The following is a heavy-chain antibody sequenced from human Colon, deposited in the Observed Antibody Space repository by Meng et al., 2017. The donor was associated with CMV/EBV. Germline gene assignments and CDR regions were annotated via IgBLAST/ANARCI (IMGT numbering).Heavy chain of an antibody. Sequence: EVQLVESGGGVVQPGGSLRLSCAASGLTVKSNYIAWVRQAPGKGLEWVSAIHKNANIYYADSVKGRFTISRDSSKNTLYLQMNSLRVEDTAVYYCARDRDGANFDYWGQGTLVTVSS. CDR2: IHKNANI. D-gene: IGHD4-17*01. CDR3: ARDRDGANFDY. V-gene: IGHV3-66*01. CDR1: GLTVKSNY. J-gene: IGHJ4*02.